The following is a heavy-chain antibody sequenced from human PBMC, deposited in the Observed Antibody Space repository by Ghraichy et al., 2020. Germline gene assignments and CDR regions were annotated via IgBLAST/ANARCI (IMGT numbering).Heavy chain of an antibody. D-gene: IGHD3-10*01. Sequence: ASVKVSCKASGYTFTNYEMNWVRQAPGQGLEWMGWISTNTGNPTYAQGFTGRFVFSLYTSVSTAYLQISSLKAEDTAVYYCARGNHWGYYGSGSTPDYWGQGTLVTVSS. CDR2: ISTNTGNP. V-gene: IGHV7-4-1*02. CDR1: GYTFTNYE. CDR3: ARGNHWGYYGSGSTPDY. J-gene: IGHJ4*02.